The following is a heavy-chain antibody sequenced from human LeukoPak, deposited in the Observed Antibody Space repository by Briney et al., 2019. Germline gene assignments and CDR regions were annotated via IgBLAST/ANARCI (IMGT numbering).Heavy chain of an antibody. CDR1: GFTFSSYS. D-gene: IGHD2-2*01. J-gene: IGHJ6*02. CDR2: ISSSSSTI. Sequence: GGSLRLSCAASGFTFSSYSMNWVRQAPGKGLEWVSYISSSSSTIYYADSVKGRFTISRDNAKNSLYLQMNSLRAEDTAVYYCARGADIVVNYYYGMDVWGQGTTVTVSS. CDR3: ARGADIVVNYYYGMDV. V-gene: IGHV3-48*01.